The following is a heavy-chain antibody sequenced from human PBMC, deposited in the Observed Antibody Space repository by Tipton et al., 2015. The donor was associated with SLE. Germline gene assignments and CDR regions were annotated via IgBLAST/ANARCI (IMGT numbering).Heavy chain of an antibody. CDR1: GGSVSSGSQY. CDR3: AREAGLSSRSYYHGYMDV. V-gene: IGHV4-61*02. Sequence: TLSLTCTVSGGSVSSGSQYWSWIRQSAGKGLEWIGRIYTRGSTNYNPSLMSQVAISLDTSKNQFSRKLSSVTAADTAVYYCAREAGLSSRSYYHGYMDVWGKGATVAISS. CDR2: IYTRGST. D-gene: IGHD6-13*01. J-gene: IGHJ6*03.